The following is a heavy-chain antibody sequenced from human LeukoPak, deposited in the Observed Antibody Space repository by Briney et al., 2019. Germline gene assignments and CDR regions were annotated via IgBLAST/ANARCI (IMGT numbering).Heavy chain of an antibody. V-gene: IGHV4-34*01. CDR3: ALTLPRGYCSSTSCYPEYFQH. CDR2: INHSGST. J-gene: IGHJ1*01. D-gene: IGHD2-2*01. Sequence: SETLSLTCAVYGGSFSGYYWSWIRQPPGKGPEWIGEINHSGSTNYNPSPKSRVTISVDTSKNQISLKLSSETAADTAVYYCALTLPRGYCSSTSCYPEYFQHWGQGTLVTVSS. CDR1: GGSFSGYY.